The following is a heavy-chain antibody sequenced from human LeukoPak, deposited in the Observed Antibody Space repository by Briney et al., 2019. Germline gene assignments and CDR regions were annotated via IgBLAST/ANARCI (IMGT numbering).Heavy chain of an antibody. CDR3: AKGSNILGFAFDI. J-gene: IGHJ3*02. CDR1: GFTVSSNF. CDR2: IYSGGST. V-gene: IGHV3-53*01. Sequence: PGGSLRLSCAASGFTVSSNFVTWVRRAPGKGLEWVSVIYSGGSTYYADSVKGRFTISRDNSKNTLYLQMNSLRAEDTAVYYCAKGSNILGFAFDIWGQGTMVTVSS. D-gene: IGHD3-9*01.